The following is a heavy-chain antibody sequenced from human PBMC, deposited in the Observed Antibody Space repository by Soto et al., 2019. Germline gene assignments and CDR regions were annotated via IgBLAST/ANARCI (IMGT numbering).Heavy chain of an antibody. J-gene: IGHJ3*02. CDR2: IYSGGST. CDR3: ARELGVATNFNDAFDI. D-gene: IGHD5-12*01. Sequence: EVQLVESGGGLVQPGGSLRLSCAASGFTVSSNYMSWVRQAPGKGLEWVSVIYSGGSTYYADSVKGRFTISRHNSKNTLYLQMNSLRAEDTAVYYCARELGVATNFNDAFDIWGQGTMVTVSS. V-gene: IGHV3-53*04. CDR1: GFTVSSNY.